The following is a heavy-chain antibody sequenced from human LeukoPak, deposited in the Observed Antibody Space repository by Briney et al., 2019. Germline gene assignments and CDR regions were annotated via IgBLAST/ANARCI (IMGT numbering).Heavy chain of an antibody. CDR2: ISKSGSAI. CDR1: GFSVSSYD. D-gene: IGHD1-26*01. CDR3: ARDGVSGSYSFDY. J-gene: IGHJ4*01. V-gene: IGHV3-48*03. Sequence: PGGSLRLSCAASGFSVSSYDMNWVRQAPGKGLEWVSYISKSGSAIKYADSVEGRFTISRDNAKNSLILQMNSLRAEDTAVCYCARDGVSGSYSFDYWGHGSLVTVSS.